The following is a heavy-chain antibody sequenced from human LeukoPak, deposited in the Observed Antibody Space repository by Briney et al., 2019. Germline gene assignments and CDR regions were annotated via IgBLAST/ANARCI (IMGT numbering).Heavy chain of an antibody. D-gene: IGHD2/OR15-2a*01. Sequence: SETLSLTCAVYGGSFSGYQWNWIRQPPGKGLEWIGEINHVGRTKYNPSLKSRVTISVETSKNQFSLTMTSVTDANTAVYYCARGEYRRDYWGQGTLVTVSS. J-gene: IGHJ4*02. CDR1: GGSFSGYQ. CDR3: ARGEYRRDY. CDR2: INHVGRT. V-gene: IGHV4-34*01.